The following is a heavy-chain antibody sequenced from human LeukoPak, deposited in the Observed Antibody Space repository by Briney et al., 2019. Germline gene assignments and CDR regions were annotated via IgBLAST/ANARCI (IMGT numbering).Heavy chain of an antibody. Sequence: GGSLRLSCAASGFTFSGSAIHWVRQASGRGLEWVGRIRSKANNYATEYAASVKGRFIISRDDSKTTTYLQMNSLKTEDTAVYYCTRVTTVAASDFDYWGHGTLVTVSS. CDR1: GFTFSGSA. D-gene: IGHD6-19*01. CDR3: TRVTTVAASDFDY. J-gene: IGHJ4*01. V-gene: IGHV3-73*01. CDR2: IRSKANNYAT.